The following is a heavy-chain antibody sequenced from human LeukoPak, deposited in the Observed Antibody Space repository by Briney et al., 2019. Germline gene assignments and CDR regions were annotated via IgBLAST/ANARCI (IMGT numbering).Heavy chain of an antibody. J-gene: IGHJ4*02. CDR1: GYTFTSYG. CDR2: ISAYNGNT. Sequence: GASVKVSCKASGYTFTSYGISWVRQAPGQGLEWMGWISAYNGNTNYAQKLQGRVTMTTDTSTSTAYMELRSLRSDDTAVYYCARGPQKAYDFVWGSYRYHFDYWGQGTLVTVSS. D-gene: IGHD3-16*02. CDR3: ARGPQKAYDFVWGSYRYHFDY. V-gene: IGHV1-18*01.